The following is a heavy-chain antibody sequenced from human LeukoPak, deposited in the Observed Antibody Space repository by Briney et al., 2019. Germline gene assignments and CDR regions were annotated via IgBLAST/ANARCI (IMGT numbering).Heavy chain of an antibody. CDR3: ARGIDEWLYLNY. CDR1: GFSFAPFW. J-gene: IGHJ4*02. CDR2: MNRDGSEV. D-gene: IGHD3-3*01. V-gene: IGHV3-7*04. Sequence: GGSLRLSCAASGFSFAPFWMTWVRQAPGKGPEFVATMNRDGSEVSYGNSVRGRFTISRDNAKNSLYLQMYRLRAEDTAVYYCARGIDEWLYLNYWGQGALVTVSS.